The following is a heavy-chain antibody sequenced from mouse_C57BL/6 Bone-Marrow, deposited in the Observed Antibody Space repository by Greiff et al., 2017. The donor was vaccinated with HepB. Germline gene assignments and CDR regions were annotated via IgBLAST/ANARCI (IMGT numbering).Heavy chain of an antibody. J-gene: IGHJ3*01. V-gene: IGHV1-5*01. CDR3: TRDDYDLSWFAY. CDR2: IYPGNSDT. CDR1: GYTFTSYW. D-gene: IGHD2-4*01. Sequence: EVQLQQSGTVLARPGASVKMSCKTSGYTFTSYWMHWVKQRPGQGLEWIGAIYPGNSDTSYNQKFKGKAKLTAVTSASTGYMELSSLTDEDSAVYYCTRDDYDLSWFAYWGQGTLVTVSA.